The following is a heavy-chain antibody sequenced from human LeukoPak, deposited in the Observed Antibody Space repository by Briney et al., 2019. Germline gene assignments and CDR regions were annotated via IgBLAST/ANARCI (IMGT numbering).Heavy chain of an antibody. CDR3: ARYHPPRAFDI. Sequence: ASVKVSCKASGGTFSSYAISWLRQAPGQGLEWMGGIIPIFGTANYAQKFQGRVTITTDESTSTAYMELSSLRSEDTAVYYCARYHPPRAFDIWGQGTMVTVSS. CDR1: GGTFSSYA. V-gene: IGHV1-69*05. J-gene: IGHJ3*02. CDR2: IIPIFGTA.